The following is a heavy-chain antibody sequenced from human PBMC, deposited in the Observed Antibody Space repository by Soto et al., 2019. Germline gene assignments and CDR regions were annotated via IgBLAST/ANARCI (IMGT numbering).Heavy chain of an antibody. CDR1: GGTFNSFP. CDR3: AREITNYGYFDY. CDR2: IIPIFGTT. V-gene: IGHV1-69*13. Sequence: ASVKVSCKGSGGTFNSFPISWVLEAPGQGLEWMGGIIPIFGTTYYAQKFQGRVTITADESTSTAYMELSSLRSEDTAVYYCAREITNYGYFDYWGQGTLVTVSS. J-gene: IGHJ4*02. D-gene: IGHD3-10*01.